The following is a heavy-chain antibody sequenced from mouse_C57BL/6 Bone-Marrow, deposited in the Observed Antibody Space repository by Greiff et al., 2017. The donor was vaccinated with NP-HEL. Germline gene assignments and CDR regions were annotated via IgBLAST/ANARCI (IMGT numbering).Heavy chain of an antibody. CDR3: TTYYYGSSSAWFAY. D-gene: IGHD1-1*01. V-gene: IGHV14-4*01. J-gene: IGHJ3*01. CDR1: GFNIKDDY. Sequence: VHVKQSGAELVRPGASVKLSCTASGFNIKDDYMHWVKQRPEQGLEWIGWIDPENGDTEYASKFQGKATITADTSSNTAYLQLSRLTSEDTAVYYCTTYYYGSSSAWFAYWGQGTLVTVSA. CDR2: IDPENGDT.